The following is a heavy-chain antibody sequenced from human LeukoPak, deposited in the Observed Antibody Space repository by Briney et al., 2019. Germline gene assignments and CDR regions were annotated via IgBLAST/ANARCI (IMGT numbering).Heavy chain of an antibody. V-gene: IGHV3-23*01. J-gene: IGHJ6*03. Sequence: GGSLRLSCAASGFTFSSYAMSWVRQAPGKGLEGVSAISGSGGSTYYADSVKGRFTISRDNSKNTLYLQMNSLRAEDTAVYYCAKSPVRYYYYMDVWGKGTTVTVSS. CDR3: AKSPVRYYYYMDV. CDR1: GFTFSSYA. CDR2: ISGSGGST.